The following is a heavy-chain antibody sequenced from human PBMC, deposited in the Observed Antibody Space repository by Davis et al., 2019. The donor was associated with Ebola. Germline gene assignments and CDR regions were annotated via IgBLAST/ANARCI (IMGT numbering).Heavy chain of an antibody. Sequence: ASSVTVSCKASGYTFTSYDINSPRHATGLGLEWMGRMNPNSGNTGYAQKFQGRVTMTRNTSISTAYMELSSLRSEDTAVYYCASSMTGSGGSRARRRYYYYGMDVWGQGSTVTVSS. CDR3: ASSMTGSGGSRARRRYYYYGMDV. J-gene: IGHJ6*02. V-gene: IGHV1-8*02. CDR2: MNPNSGNT. CDR1: GYTFTSYD. D-gene: IGHD2-15*01.